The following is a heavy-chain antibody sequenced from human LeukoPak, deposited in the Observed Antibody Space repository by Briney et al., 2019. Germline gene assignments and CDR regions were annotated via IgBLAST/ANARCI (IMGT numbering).Heavy chain of an antibody. V-gene: IGHV4-59*01. J-gene: IGHJ6*02. D-gene: IGHD4-11*01. CDR2: IYYSGST. CDR1: GGSLSSYY. Sequence: PSGTLSLTCTVSGGSLSSYYWSWIRQPPGKGLEWVGYIYYSGSTNYNPSLKSRVTISVDTSKNQFSLKLSSVTAADTAVYYCARAHLQEDYYYYYGMDVWGQGTTVTVSS. CDR3: ARAHLQEDYYYYYGMDV.